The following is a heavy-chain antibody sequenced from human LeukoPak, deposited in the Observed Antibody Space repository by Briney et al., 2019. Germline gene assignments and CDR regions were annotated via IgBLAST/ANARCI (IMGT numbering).Heavy chain of an antibody. V-gene: IGHV4-39*01. CDR3: ARLGGYYDPPDY. Sequence: SETLSLTCTVSGGSIRSSTYYWAWIRQPPGKGPEWTGTIHHSGDTYYNPSLKSRVTISVDTSKNQFSLNLSSVTAADTAVYYCARLGGYYDPPDYWGQGTLVTVSS. CDR1: GGSIRSSTYY. D-gene: IGHD3-22*01. J-gene: IGHJ4*02. CDR2: IHHSGDT.